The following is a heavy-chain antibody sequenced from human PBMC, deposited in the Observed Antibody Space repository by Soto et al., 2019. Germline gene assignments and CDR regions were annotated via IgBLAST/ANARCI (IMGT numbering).Heavy chain of an antibody. V-gene: IGHV4-59*01. CDR3: ARLNYYDSTDYFDS. Sequence: SETLSLTCTVSGGSISSYNWSWIRQPPGRGLEWIGYIYYSGSTNYNPSLKSRVTISVDTSKNRFSPKLSSVTAADTAVYYCARLNYYDSTDYFDSWGQGTLVTVSS. CDR2: IYYSGST. D-gene: IGHD3-22*01. J-gene: IGHJ4*02. CDR1: GGSISSYN.